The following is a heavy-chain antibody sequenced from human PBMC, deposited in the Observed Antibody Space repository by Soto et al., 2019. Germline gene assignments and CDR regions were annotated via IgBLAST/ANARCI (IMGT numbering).Heavy chain of an antibody. CDR1: GYTISTSY. J-gene: IGHJ4*02. CDR3: ARVRDYWGSSIYIDD. Sequence: ASVQVSCNAFGYTISTSYITWVRQAAGQGLEWVGWISGYNAMTNYAQKFRGRVTMTTDPSTSTAYMELRSLTSDDTALYYCARVRDYWGSSIYIDDCGQGTLV. D-gene: IGHD2-2*01. V-gene: IGHV1-18*01. CDR2: ISGYNAMT.